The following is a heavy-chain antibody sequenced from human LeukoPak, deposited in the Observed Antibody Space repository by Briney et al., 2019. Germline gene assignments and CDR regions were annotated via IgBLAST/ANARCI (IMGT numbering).Heavy chain of an antibody. Sequence: SETLSLTCTVSGGSISTHYWSWIRQPPGKGLEWIGYVLDSERTKDNPSLKSRATLSADTSKNQFSLRLTSVTAADSAVYYCATIKRGSIFGYFDFWAQGVLVTVSS. CDR2: VLDSERT. CDR1: GGSISTHY. J-gene: IGHJ4*02. D-gene: IGHD5-18*01. V-gene: IGHV4-59*11. CDR3: ATIKRGSIFGYFDF.